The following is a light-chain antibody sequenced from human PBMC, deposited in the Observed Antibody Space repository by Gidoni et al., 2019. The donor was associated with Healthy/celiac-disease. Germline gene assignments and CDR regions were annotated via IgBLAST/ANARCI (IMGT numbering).Light chain of an antibody. CDR1: QSISSY. J-gene: IGKJ4*02. CDR2: AAS. Sequence: IQITQSPSSLSASVGDRVTITCRASQSISSYLNWYQQKPGKAPKLLIYAASSLQSGVPSRFSGSGSGTDFTRTISSLQPEDFATYYCQQSYSTPPFGGGTKVEIK. CDR3: QQSYSTPP. V-gene: IGKV1-39*01.